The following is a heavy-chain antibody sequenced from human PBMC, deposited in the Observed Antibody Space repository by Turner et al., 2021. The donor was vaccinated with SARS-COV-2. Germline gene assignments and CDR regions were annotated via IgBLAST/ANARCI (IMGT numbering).Heavy chain of an antibody. V-gene: IGHV1-2*02. CDR3: ARDLFDLGSRWTQ. J-gene: IGHJ4*02. CDR2: INPNSGGT. CDR1: GYTFTGYY. D-gene: IGHD6-13*01. Sequence: QVQLVQSGAEVKKPGASVKVSCKASGYTFTGYYMHWVRQAPGQGLECMGWINPNSGGTNYAQKFQGRVTMTRDTSISTAYMELSRLRSDDTAVYFCARDLFDLGSRWTQWGQGTLVTVSS.